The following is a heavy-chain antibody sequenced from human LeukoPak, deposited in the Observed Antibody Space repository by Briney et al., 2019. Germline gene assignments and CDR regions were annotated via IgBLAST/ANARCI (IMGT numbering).Heavy chain of an antibody. D-gene: IGHD2-15*01. Sequence: SETLSLTCTVSGGSISSYYWSWIRQPPGKGLEWIGEINHSGSTNYNPSLKSRVTISVDTSKNQFSLKLSSVTAADTAVYYCPLGYCSGGSCYHTGAFDYWGQGTLVTVSS. V-gene: IGHV4-34*01. CDR2: INHSGST. J-gene: IGHJ4*02. CDR3: PLGYCSGGSCYHTGAFDY. CDR1: GGSISSYY.